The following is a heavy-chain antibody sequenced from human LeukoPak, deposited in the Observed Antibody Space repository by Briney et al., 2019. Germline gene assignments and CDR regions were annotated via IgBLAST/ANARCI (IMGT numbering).Heavy chain of an antibody. Sequence: GGSLRLPCAASGFSFRDYWMSWVRQAPGKGLEWVADIEPDGSGKTYVDSVKGRFTISRDNAQQSLYLQMDTLTAEDTAVYYCVTSWVRQERDFWGQGTLVTVSS. CDR2: IEPDGSGK. D-gene: IGHD3-10*01. CDR3: VTSWVRQERDF. J-gene: IGHJ4*02. V-gene: IGHV3-7*01. CDR1: GFSFRDYW.